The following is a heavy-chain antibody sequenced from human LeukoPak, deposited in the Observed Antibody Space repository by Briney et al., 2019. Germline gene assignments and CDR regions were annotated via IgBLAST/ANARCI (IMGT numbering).Heavy chain of an antibody. J-gene: IGHJ6*03. Sequence: ASVKVSCKASGGTFSSYAISWVRQAPGQGLEWMGGIIPIFGTANYARKFQGRVTITADESTSTAYMELSSLRSEDTAVYYCARDDIVVVPAAHYYYYMDVWGKGTTVTVSS. CDR2: IIPIFGTA. CDR3: ARDDIVVVPAAHYYYYMDV. V-gene: IGHV1-69*13. D-gene: IGHD2-2*01. CDR1: GGTFSSYA.